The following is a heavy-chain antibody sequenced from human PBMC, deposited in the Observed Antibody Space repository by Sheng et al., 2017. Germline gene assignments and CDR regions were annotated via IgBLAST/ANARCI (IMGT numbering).Heavy chain of an antibody. D-gene: IGHD6-6*01. J-gene: IGHJ5*02. Sequence: QVQLQQWGAGLLKPSETLSLTCSVYGGSFSGYYLDLGSASPHGKGLEWIGRNHSYWKQQLQPVPPRVEHHLSDTSKNQFSLRLRSVTAADTALFYCARGPIAAPLVHRSRTFHLWGQGTLVTVSS. CDR3: ARGPIAAPLVHRSRTFHL. V-gene: IGHV4-34*01. CDR1: GGSFSGYY. CDR2: HSYWKQ.